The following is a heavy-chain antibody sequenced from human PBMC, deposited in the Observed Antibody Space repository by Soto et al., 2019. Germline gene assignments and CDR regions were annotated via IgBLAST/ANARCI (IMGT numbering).Heavy chain of an antibody. J-gene: IGHJ4*02. Sequence: QVQLVQSGAEVKKPGSSVKVSCKASGGTFSSYAISWVRQAPGQGLEWMGGIIPIFGTANYAQKFQGRVTITADESTSTAYMELSSRRSEDTAVYYCARAPSYCSGGSCYEGAFDYWGQGTLVTVSS. D-gene: IGHD2-15*01. CDR2: IIPIFGTA. CDR1: GGTFSSYA. CDR3: ARAPSYCSGGSCYEGAFDY. V-gene: IGHV1-69*01.